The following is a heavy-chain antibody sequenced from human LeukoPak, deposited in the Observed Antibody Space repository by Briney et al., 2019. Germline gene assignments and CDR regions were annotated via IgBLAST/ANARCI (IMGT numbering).Heavy chain of an antibody. Sequence: GASVKVSCKASGYTFTGYYMHWVRQAPGQGLEWMGWINPDSGGTNYAQKFQGRVTMTRDTSISTAYMELSRLRSDDTAVYYCARPRMYYYDSSGYPFDYWGQGTLVTVSS. V-gene: IGHV1-2*02. CDR2: INPDSGGT. J-gene: IGHJ4*02. CDR1: GYTFTGYY. CDR3: ARPRMYYYDSSGYPFDY. D-gene: IGHD3-22*01.